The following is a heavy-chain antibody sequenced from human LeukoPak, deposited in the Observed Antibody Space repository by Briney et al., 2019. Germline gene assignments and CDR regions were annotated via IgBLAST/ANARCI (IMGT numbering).Heavy chain of an antibody. CDR1: GGSISSSSYY. CDR3: AREGCGGDCYPWHYYYYYMDV. J-gene: IGHJ6*03. D-gene: IGHD2-21*02. CDR2: IYYSGST. Sequence: PSGTLSLTCTVSGGSISSSSYYWGWIRQPPGKGLEWIGNIYYSGSTYYNPSLESRVTMSLDTSKNQFSLKLSSVTAADTAVYYCAREGCGGDCYPWHYYYYYMDVWGKGTTVTVSS. V-gene: IGHV4-39*07.